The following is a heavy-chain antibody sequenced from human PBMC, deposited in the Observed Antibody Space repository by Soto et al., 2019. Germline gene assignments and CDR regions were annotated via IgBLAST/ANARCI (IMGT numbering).Heavy chain of an antibody. CDR3: AKDGPHFDVDV. CDR1: TTTLSSSG. V-gene: IGHV3-30*02. J-gene: IGHJ6*02. CDR2: HSNDGITK. D-gene: IGHD3-9*01. Sequence: PGGSLRLSCAASTTTLSSSGWHWVRQAPGRGLEWVAFHSNDGITKTYGDSVKGRFTISRDNSEKMVFLQMNSLRSDDTAIYYCAKDGPHFDVDVWGQGTTVTVSS.